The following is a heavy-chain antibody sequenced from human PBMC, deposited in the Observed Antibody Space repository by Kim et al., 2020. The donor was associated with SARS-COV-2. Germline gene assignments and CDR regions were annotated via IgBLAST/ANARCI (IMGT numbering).Heavy chain of an antibody. D-gene: IGHD3-10*01. V-gene: IGHV4-4*09. J-gene: IGHJ4*02. CDR3: ASGELYGSGSYEYDY. Sequence: PSLKSRVTISVDTSKNQFSLKLSSVTAADTAVYYCASGELYGSGSYEYDYWGQGTLVTVSS.